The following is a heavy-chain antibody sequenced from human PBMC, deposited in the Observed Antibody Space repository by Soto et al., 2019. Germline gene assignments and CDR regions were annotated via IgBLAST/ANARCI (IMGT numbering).Heavy chain of an antibody. CDR2: ISYDGGTQ. CDR3: ARAQDKGRITPCDY. V-gene: IGHV3-30-3*01. CDR1: GFTFSNHA. D-gene: IGHD5-18*01. Sequence: QVQLVESGGAVVQPGRSLRLSCAASGFTFSNHALQWVRQAPGKGLEWVAVISYDGGTQDYADSVRGRFTISSDKSKDTVYLQMNSLRTEDTAVYFGARAQDKGRITPCDYWGQGTLVTVSS. J-gene: IGHJ4*02.